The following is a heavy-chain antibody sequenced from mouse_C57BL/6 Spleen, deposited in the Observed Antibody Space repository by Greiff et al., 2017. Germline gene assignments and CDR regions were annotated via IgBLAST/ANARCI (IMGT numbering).Heavy chain of an antibody. CDR3: ARSGITTGEDEAWFAY. CDR1: GYAFTNYL. Sequence: QVQLQQSGAELVRPGTSVKVSCKASGYAFTNYLIEWVKQRPGQGLEWIGVINPGSGGTNYNEKFKGKATLTADKSSSTAYMQLSSLTSEDSAVYCCARSGITTGEDEAWFAYWGQGTLVTVSA. CDR2: INPGSGGT. J-gene: IGHJ3*01. D-gene: IGHD1-1*01. V-gene: IGHV1-54*01.